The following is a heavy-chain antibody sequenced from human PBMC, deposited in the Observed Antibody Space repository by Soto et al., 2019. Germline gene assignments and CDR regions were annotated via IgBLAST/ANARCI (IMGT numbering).Heavy chain of an antibody. V-gene: IGHV1-18*01. CDR3: TTNFYSDYGMDV. CDR1: GYIFVNYG. CDR2: ISPYSGNT. J-gene: IGHJ6*02. Sequence: ASVKVSCKASGYIFVNYGIAWVRQAPGQGLEWMGWISPYSGNTHYASKVQGRLTMTTDTSTSTAYMDLGSLKTEDTAVYYCTTNFYSDYGMDVWGQGTTVTVSS. D-gene: IGHD4-4*01.